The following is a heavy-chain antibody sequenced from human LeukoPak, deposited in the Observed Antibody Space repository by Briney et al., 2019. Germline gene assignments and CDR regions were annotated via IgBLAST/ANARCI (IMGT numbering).Heavy chain of an antibody. V-gene: IGHV4-30-2*01. CDR2: IYHSGST. J-gene: IGHJ4*02. Sequence: SETLSLTCTVSGGSISSGGYYWSWIRQPPGKGLEWIGYIYHSGSTYYNPSLKSRVTISVDRSKNQFSLKLSSVTAADTAAYYCASGEGIVDYWGQGTLVTVSS. CDR3: ASGEGIVDY. CDR1: GGSISSGGYY. D-gene: IGHD2-21*01.